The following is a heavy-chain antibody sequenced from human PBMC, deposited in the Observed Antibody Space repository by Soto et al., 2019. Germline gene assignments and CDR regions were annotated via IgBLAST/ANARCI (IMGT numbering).Heavy chain of an antibody. D-gene: IGHD6-19*01. Sequence: PSETLSLTCTVSGGSIISYYWNWIRQSPGKGLEWIGYIYYSGSTNYNPSLKSRVTISVDTSKNQFSLKLSSVTAADTAVYYCARRYSSGWFLDYWGQGTLVTVSS. CDR2: IYYSGST. CDR3: ARRYSSGWFLDY. CDR1: GGSIISYY. V-gene: IGHV4-59*08. J-gene: IGHJ4*02.